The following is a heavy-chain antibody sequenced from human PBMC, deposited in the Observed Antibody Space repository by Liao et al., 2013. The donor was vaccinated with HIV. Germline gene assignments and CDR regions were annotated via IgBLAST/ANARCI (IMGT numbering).Heavy chain of an antibody. CDR3: ARDEGRGLQDY. CDR2: IYTSGST. CDR1: GGSISSGSYY. Sequence: QVQLQESGPGLVKPSQTLSLTCTVSGGSISSGSYYWSWIRQPAGKGLEWIGRIYTSGSTNYNPSLKSRVTISVDTSKNQFSLKLSSVTAADTAVYYCARDEGRGLQDYWGQGNPGSPSPQ. V-gene: IGHV4-61*02. D-gene: IGHD4-11*01. J-gene: IGHJ4*02.